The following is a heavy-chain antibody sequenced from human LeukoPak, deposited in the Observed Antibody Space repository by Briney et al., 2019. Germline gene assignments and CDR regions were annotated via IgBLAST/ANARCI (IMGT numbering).Heavy chain of an antibody. CDR1: GFTFSSYG. CDR3: AKDRGEQWLVTSFDY. V-gene: IGHV3-30*18. Sequence: PGGSLRPSCAASGFTFSSYGMHWVRQAPGKGLEWVAVISYDGSNKYYVDSVKGRFTISRDNSKNTLYLQMNSLRPEDTAVYYCAKDRGEQWLVTSFDYWGQGTLVTVSS. J-gene: IGHJ4*02. CDR2: ISYDGSNK. D-gene: IGHD6-19*01.